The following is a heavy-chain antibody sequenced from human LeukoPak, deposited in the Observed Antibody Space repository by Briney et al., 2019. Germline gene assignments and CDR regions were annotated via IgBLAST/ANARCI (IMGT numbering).Heavy chain of an antibody. CDR1: GFTFSNAW. CDR3: TCGRCGSGELELDY. J-gene: IGHJ4*02. Sequence: RTGGSLRLSCAASGFTFSNAWMGWVRQAPGKGLEWVGRIKSKTDGGTTDYAAPVKGRFTISRDDSKNTLYLQMNSLKTEDTAVYYCTCGRCGSGELELDYWGQGTLVTVSS. V-gene: IGHV3-15*01. CDR2: IKSKTDGGTT. D-gene: IGHD3-10*01.